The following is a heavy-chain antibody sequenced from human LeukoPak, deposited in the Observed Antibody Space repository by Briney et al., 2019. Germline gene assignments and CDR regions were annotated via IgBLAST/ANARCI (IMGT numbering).Heavy chain of an antibody. D-gene: IGHD3-3*01. CDR1: GDSISSGGYS. CDR3: ARSVSGGWSIDY. J-gene: IGHJ4*02. CDR2: IYYSGST. Sequence: SETLSLTCAVSGDSISSGGYSWSWIRQPPGKGLEWIGYIYYSGSTYYNPSLKSRVTISVDKSKNQFSLKLSSVTAADTAVYYCARSVSGGWSIDYWGQGTLVTVSS. V-gene: IGHV4-30-4*07.